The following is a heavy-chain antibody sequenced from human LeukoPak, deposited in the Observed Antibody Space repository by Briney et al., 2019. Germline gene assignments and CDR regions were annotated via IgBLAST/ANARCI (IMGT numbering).Heavy chain of an antibody. D-gene: IGHD5-18*01. CDR3: SRDREDTAMVDD. Sequence: GGSLRLSCAASGFTFSSYAMSWVRQAPGKGLEWVSGISGSGGSTYYADSVKGRSTISRDNDKNTLYLQMNSLRADDTAVYYCSRDREDTAMVDDWGHGTLVTVSS. CDR1: GFTFSSYA. J-gene: IGHJ4*01. V-gene: IGHV3-23*01. CDR2: ISGSGGST.